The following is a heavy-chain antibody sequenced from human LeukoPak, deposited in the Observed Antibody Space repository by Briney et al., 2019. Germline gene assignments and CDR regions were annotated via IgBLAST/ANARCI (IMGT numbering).Heavy chain of an antibody. CDR2: IKSKTDGGTT. Sequence: GGSLRLSCAASGFTFDDYGMSWVRQAPGKGLEWVGHIKSKTDGGTTDYAAPVKGRFTISRDDSKNTLYLQMNSLKTEDTAVYYCTAATPRMTTVSTEDYWGQGTLVTVSS. D-gene: IGHD4-11*01. CDR1: GFTFDDYG. CDR3: TAATPRMTTVSTEDY. V-gene: IGHV3-15*01. J-gene: IGHJ4*02.